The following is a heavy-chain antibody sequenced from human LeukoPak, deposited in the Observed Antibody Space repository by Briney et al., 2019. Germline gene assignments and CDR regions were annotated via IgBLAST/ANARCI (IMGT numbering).Heavy chain of an antibody. CDR1: GFTFSSYA. CDR3: ARAGSGWYLDY. CDR2: ISYDGSNK. Sequence: GGSLRLSCAASGFTFSSYAMHWVRQAPGKGLEWVAVISYDGSNKYYADSVKGRFTISRDNSKNTLCLQMNSLRAEDTAVYYCARAGSGWYLDYWGQGTLVTVSS. V-gene: IGHV3-30-3*01. J-gene: IGHJ4*02. D-gene: IGHD6-19*01.